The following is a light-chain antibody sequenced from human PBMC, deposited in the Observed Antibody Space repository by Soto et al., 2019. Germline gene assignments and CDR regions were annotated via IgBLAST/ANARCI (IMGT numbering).Light chain of an antibody. J-gene: IGKJ1*01. CDR3: QQYNSFTWT. CDR2: EAS. V-gene: IGKV1-5*03. CDR1: QSISSW. Sequence: DIQMTQSPSTLSASVGDRVTITCRASQSISSWLAWYQQKPGKAPKLLIYEASTLESGVPSRFSGSNSGTEFTLTISSLQPDDFATYYCQQYNSFTWTFGQGTKVEIK.